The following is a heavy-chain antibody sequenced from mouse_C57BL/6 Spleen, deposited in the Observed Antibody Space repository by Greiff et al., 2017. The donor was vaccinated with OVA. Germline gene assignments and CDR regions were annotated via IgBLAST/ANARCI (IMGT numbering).Heavy chain of an antibody. J-gene: IGHJ3*01. D-gene: IGHD3-2*02. CDR1: GYTFTDYE. V-gene: IGHV1-15*01. CDR3: TRPLDSSGYAPAWFAY. Sequence: VQLQQSGAELVRPGASVTLSCKASGYTFTDYEMHWVKQTPVHGLEWIGAIDPETGGTAYNQKFKGKAILTADKSSSTAYMELRSLTSEDSAVYYCTRPLDSSGYAPAWFAYWGQGTLVTVSA. CDR2: IDPETGGT.